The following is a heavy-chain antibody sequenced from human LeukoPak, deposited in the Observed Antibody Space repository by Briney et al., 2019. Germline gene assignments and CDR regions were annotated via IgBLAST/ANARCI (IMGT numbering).Heavy chain of an antibody. CDR2: IYHSGST. J-gene: IGHJ5*02. CDR1: GGSISSGGYS. CDR3: ARGVLLWFGESANWFDP. D-gene: IGHD3-10*01. V-gene: IGHV4-30-2*01. Sequence: PSQTLSLTCAVSGGSISSGGYSWSWIRQPPGKGLEGIGYIYHSGSTYYNPSLKSRVTISVDRSKNQFSLKLSSVTAADTAVYYCARGVLLWFGESANWFDPWGQGTLVTVSS.